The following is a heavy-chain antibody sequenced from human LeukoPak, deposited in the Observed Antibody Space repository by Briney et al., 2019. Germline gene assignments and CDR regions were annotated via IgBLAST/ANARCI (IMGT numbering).Heavy chain of an antibody. V-gene: IGHV3-7*05. Sequence: PGGSLRLSRTASGFTFSNYWMSWVRQTPEKGLEWVANIKQDGSEKVYVDSVKGRFTISRDNAKNSLYLQMSSLRAEDTAVYYCAGGSGWLIDYWGQGTLVTVSS. CDR1: GFTFSNYW. D-gene: IGHD6-19*01. J-gene: IGHJ4*02. CDR3: AGGSGWLIDY. CDR2: IKQDGSEK.